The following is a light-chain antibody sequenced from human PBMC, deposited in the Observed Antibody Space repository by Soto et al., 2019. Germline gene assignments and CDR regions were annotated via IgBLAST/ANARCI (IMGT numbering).Light chain of an antibody. Sequence: QSVLTQPASVSGSPGQSITISCTGTSSDVGSYSLLSWYQHHPGKAPKLIIYEDIKGPSGVSNRFSGSKSGNTASLRISGLQAEDEADYYCYTYAGGSIYLFGIGTKVTAL. V-gene: IGLV2-23*01. J-gene: IGLJ1*01. CDR1: SSDVGSYSL. CDR3: YTYAGGSIYL. CDR2: EDI.